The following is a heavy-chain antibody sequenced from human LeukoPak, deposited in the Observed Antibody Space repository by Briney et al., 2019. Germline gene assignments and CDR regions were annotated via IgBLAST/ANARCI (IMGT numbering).Heavy chain of an antibody. CDR3: AKSMSGGLGFFQS. J-gene: IGHJ1*01. CDR1: GYTFTDYY. V-gene: IGHV1-2*02. Sequence: ASVKVSCKASGYTFTDYYLHWVRQAPGQGLEWMGWINPNGGGTNYAQNLQGRVTMTRDTSISTTYMELRSLRSDDTAVYYCAKSMSGGLGFFQSWGQGTLVTVSS. D-gene: IGHD2-15*01. CDR2: INPNGGGT.